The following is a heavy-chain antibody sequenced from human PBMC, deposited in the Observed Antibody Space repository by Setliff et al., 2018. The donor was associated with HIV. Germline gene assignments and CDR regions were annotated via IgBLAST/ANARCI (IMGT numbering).Heavy chain of an antibody. Sequence: ASVKVSCNASGYTFSDYGISWVRQAPGQGLEWMGWISAHNGRINNAQKFQGRVTMTTDRSTSTAYMELRSLRSDDTAVYSCARDVGRDGYCFDHWGQGTLVTVSS. CDR2: ISAHNGRI. D-gene: IGHD5-12*01. CDR3: ARDVGRDGYCFDH. CDR1: GYTFSDYG. V-gene: IGHV1-18*01. J-gene: IGHJ4*02.